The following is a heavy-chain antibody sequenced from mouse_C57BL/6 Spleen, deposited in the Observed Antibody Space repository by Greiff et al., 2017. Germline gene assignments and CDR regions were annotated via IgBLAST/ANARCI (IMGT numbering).Heavy chain of an antibody. D-gene: IGHD2-4*01. CDR1: GFTFSDYG. Sequence: EVKLVESGGGLVKPGGSLKLSCAASGFTFSDYGMHWVRQAPEKGLEWVAYISSGSSTIYYADTVKGRFTISRDNAKNTLFLQMTSLRSEDTAMYYCATMITAHFDYWGQGTTLTVSS. CDR3: ATMITAHFDY. V-gene: IGHV5-17*01. CDR2: ISSGSSTI. J-gene: IGHJ2*01.